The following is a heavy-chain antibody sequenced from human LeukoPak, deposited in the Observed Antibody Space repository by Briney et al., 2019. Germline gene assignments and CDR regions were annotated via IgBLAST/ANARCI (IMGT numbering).Heavy chain of an antibody. D-gene: IGHD5-18*01. V-gene: IGHV3-48*01. CDR1: GFPFTNNP. J-gene: IGHJ4*02. Sequence: GGSLRLSCVVSGFPFTNNPMNWVRQAPGKGLEWVSYISNDITTTYYAESVKGRFTISRDNAKNSLYLQMNSLRVEGTAVYYCARDGGNSYEIDYWGQGTLVTVSS. CDR2: ISNDITTT. CDR3: ARDGGNSYEIDY.